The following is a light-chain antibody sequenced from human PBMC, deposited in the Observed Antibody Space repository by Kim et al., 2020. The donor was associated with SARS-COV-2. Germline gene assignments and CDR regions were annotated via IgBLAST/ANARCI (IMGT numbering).Light chain of an antibody. CDR1: KLGDKY. CDR3: QAWDSSTWV. J-gene: IGLJ3*02. Sequence: SVSPGQTASITCSGVKLGDKYACWYQQKPGQSPVLVIYQDSKRPSGIPVRFSGSNSGNTATLTISGTQAMDEADYYCQAWDSSTWVFGGGTQLTVL. V-gene: IGLV3-1*01. CDR2: QDS.